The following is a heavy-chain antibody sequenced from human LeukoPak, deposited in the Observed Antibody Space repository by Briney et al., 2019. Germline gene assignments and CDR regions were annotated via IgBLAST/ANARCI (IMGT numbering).Heavy chain of an antibody. CDR3: ARQITIFGIPNAVDV. D-gene: IGHD3-3*01. CDR1: GGSITNYY. J-gene: IGHJ6*04. V-gene: IGHV4-4*09. CDR2: IYTSGST. Sequence: SETLSLTCSLSGGSITNYYWSWIRQPPGKGLEWIGYIYTSGSTNYNPSLKSRVTISVDTSKNQFSLKLSSVTAADTAVYYCARQITIFGIPNAVDVWGKGTTVTVSS.